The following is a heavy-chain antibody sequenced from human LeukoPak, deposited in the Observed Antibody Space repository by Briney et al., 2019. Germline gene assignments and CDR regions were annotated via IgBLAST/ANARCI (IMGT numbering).Heavy chain of an antibody. CDR1: GYTFTGYY. Sequence: ASVKVSCKASGYTFTGYYMHWVRQAPGQGLEWMGWINPNSGGTNYAQKFQGRVTMTRDTSISTAYMELSRLRSDDTAVYYCARGGVRCSGSSCYSTWFDPWGQGTLVTVSS. CDR3: ARGGVRCSGSSCYSTWFDP. D-gene: IGHD2-15*01. CDR2: INPNSGGT. J-gene: IGHJ5*02. V-gene: IGHV1-2*02.